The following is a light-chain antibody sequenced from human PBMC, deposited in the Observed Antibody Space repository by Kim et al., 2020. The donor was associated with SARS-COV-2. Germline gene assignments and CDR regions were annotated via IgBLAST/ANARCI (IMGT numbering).Light chain of an antibody. CDR1: QDLSSN. CDR2: AAS. V-gene: IGKV1-16*01. Sequence: ASVGDKGTITCRASQDLSSNLAWFQQKPGKAPKSLIYAASSLQSGAPSRFSGGGSGTDFTLTISSLQAEDSATYYCQQYSSYPRTFGQGTKVDIK. J-gene: IGKJ1*01. CDR3: QQYSSYPRT.